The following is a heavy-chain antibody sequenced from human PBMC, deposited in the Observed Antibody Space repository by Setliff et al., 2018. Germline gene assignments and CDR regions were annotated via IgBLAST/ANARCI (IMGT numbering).Heavy chain of an antibody. J-gene: IGHJ2*01. D-gene: IGHD4-17*01. V-gene: IGHV1-69*13. CDR2: MLPLHGTR. CDR1: GYTFASQA. CDR3: VRAPPALHGEYGYFDL. Sequence: GASVKVSCKASGYTFASQAMNWVRQAPGQGLEWVGGMLPLHGTRNHTPKLQGRDSITADESKTTVFMELSSLTSEDTAIYFCVRAPPALHGEYGYFDLWGRGTLVTVSS.